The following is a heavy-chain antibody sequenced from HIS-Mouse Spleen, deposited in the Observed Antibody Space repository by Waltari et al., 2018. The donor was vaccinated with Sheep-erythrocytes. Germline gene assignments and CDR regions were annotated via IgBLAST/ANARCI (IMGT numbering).Heavy chain of an antibody. J-gene: IGHJ4*02. CDR3: ARLELGQFDY. CDR1: GGSLSSYY. CDR2: IYYSGST. Sequence: QVRLQESGPGLVKPSETLSLTCTVTGGSLSSYYWSSIRQPPGKGLEWIGYIYYSGSTNYNPSLKSRVTISVDTSKNQFSLKLSSVTAADTAVYYCARLELGQFDYWGQGTLVTVSS. V-gene: IGHV4-59*08. D-gene: IGHD1-26*01.